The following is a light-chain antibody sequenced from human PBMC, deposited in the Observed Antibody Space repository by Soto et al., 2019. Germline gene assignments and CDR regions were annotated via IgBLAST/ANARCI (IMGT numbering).Light chain of an antibody. CDR2: DTF. Sequence: EIVLTQSPDTLSLSPGERATLSCRASQSIRNCLAWYQQTPGQTPRLLIYDTFNRASGIPARFSGSGSGTDFTLTISSLEPEDFAVYYCQLRCNWRDIFGPGTRLDIK. J-gene: IGKJ3*01. V-gene: IGKV3-11*01. CDR3: QLRCNWRDI. CDR1: QSIRNC.